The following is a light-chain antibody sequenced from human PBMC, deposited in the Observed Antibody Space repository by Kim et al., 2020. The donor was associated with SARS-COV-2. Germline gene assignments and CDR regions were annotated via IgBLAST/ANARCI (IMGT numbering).Light chain of an antibody. Sequence: QAVVTQEVSLTVSPGGTVTLTCGSSSGAVTNDHYPYWFQQKPGQAPRTLIYDTTNKHSWTPARFSGSLLGGKAALTLSGALPEDEAEYYCLLSYSDTRGVVFGGGTQLTVL. V-gene: IGLV7-46*01. J-gene: IGLJ2*01. CDR1: SGAVTNDHY. CDR2: DTT. CDR3: LLSYSDTRGVV.